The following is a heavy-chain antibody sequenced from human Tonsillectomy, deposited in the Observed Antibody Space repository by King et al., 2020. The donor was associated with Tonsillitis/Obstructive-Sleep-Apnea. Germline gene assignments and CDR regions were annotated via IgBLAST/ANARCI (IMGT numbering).Heavy chain of an antibody. J-gene: IGHJ3*02. CDR1: GGTFSSYA. CDR2: IIPIFGTA. V-gene: IGHV1-69*12. CDR3: GGGIVATMGAFDI. Sequence: QLVQSGAEVKKPESSVKVSCKASGGTFSSYAISWVRRAPGQGLEWMVGIIPIFGTAKYAQKFQGRVTITADESTSTAYMELSSLRSEDTAVYYCGGGIVATMGAFDIWGQGTMVTVSS. D-gene: IGHD5-12*01.